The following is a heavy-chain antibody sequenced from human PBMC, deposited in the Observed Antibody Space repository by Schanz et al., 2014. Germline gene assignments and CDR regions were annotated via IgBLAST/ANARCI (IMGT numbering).Heavy chain of an antibody. Sequence: EVRLVESGGGLVKPGGSLRLSCAASGFTFSSYSMSWVRQAPGKGLGWVSFISSSSDYINYADSVKGRFTISRVDAKNSVHLQMNSLRAEDTAIYFCAAARGTNCYFCALDIWGQGTMVTVSS. D-gene: IGHD2-2*01. CDR2: ISSSSDYI. V-gene: IGHV3-21*02. CDR3: AAARGTNCYFCALDI. J-gene: IGHJ3*02. CDR1: GFTFSSYS.